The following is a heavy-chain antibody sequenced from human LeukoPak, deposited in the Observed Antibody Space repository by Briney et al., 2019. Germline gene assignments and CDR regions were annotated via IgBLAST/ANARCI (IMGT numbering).Heavy chain of an antibody. CDR1: GGSFSGYY. J-gene: IGHJ4*02. CDR3: ARFIPRGYCSSTSCYYFDY. D-gene: IGHD2-2*01. Sequence: SETLSLTCAVYGGSFSGYYWSWIRQPPGKGLEWIGEINHSGSTNYNPSLKRRVTISVDTSKNQFSLKLSSVTAADTAVYYCARFIPRGYCSSTSCYYFDYWGQGTLVTVSS. CDR2: INHSGST. V-gene: IGHV4-34*01.